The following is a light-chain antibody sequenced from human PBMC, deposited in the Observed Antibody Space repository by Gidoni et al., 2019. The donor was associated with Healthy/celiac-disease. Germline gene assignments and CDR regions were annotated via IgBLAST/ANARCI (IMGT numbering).Light chain of an antibody. CDR1: QSVSSSY. CDR3: QQNGSSPYT. V-gene: IGKV3-20*01. J-gene: IGKJ2*01. CDR2: SAS. Sequence: EIVLTQPPGTLSLCPGERATLSCRASQSVSSSYLAWYQQKPGQAHRFLIYSASSRATGSPDRFSGSGAGTDFTLTISRLEPEDFAVYYCQQNGSSPYTFGQGTKLEIK.